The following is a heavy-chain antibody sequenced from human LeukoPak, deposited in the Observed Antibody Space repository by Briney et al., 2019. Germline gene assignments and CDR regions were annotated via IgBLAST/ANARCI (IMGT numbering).Heavy chain of an antibody. CDR3: ARDGYSSSWYSGGYYYYGMDV. D-gene: IGHD6-13*01. Sequence: ASVKVSCKASGYTFTSYGISWVRQAPGQGLEWMGWISAYNGNTNYAQKLQGRVTMTTDTSTSTAYMELRSLRSDDTAVYYCARDGYSSSWYSGGYYYYGMDVWGQGTTVTVSS. J-gene: IGHJ6*02. CDR1: GYTFTSYG. V-gene: IGHV1-18*01. CDR2: ISAYNGNT.